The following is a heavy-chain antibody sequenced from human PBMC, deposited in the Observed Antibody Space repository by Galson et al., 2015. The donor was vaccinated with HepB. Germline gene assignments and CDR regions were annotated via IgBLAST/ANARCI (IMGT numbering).Heavy chain of an antibody. CDR2: IYYSGST. Sequence: TLSLTCAVSGGSISSGDYYWSWIRQPPGKGLGWIGYIYYSGSTYYNPSLKSRVTISVDTSKNQFSLKLSSVTAADTAVYYCARAERDVRGVGATCFDYWGQGTLVTVSS. CDR1: GGSISSGDYY. J-gene: IGHJ4*02. D-gene: IGHD1-26*01. CDR3: ARAERDVRGVGATCFDY. V-gene: IGHV4-30-4*01.